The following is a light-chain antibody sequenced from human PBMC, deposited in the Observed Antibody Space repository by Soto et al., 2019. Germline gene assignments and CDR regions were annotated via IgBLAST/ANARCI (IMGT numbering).Light chain of an antibody. CDR3: SSYAASNNFYFV. V-gene: IGLV2-8*01. J-gene: IGLJ3*02. CDR1: SSDVGGYNY. CDR2: EVT. Sequence: QSALTQPPSASGSPGQSVTISCTGTSSDVGGYNYVSCYKQYPGRAPKLMIYEVTKRPSGVPDRFSGSKSGNTASLTVSGLQAEDEADYYCSSYAASNNFYFVFGGGTKLTVL.